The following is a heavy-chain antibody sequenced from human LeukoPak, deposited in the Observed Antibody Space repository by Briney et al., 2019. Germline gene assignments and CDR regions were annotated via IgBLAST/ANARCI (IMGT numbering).Heavy chain of an antibody. D-gene: IGHD5-18*01. CDR1: GFTFEDYT. CDR2: INWDGYTT. V-gene: IGHV3-43*01. J-gene: IGHJ4*02. Sequence: GGSLRLSCDASGFTFEDYTMHWVRQAPGKGLERVSLINWDGYTTYYADSVQGRFTISRDNSKNSLYLQMNSLGTEDTALYYRAKTRSGYSYGYDLDYWGQGTLVIVSS. CDR3: AKTRSGYSYGYDLDY.